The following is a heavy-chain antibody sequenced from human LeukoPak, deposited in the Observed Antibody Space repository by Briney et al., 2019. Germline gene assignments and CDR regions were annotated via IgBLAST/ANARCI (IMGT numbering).Heavy chain of an antibody. CDR2: IYTTGRT. CDR1: GVSISSYW. V-gene: IGHV4-4*07. CDR3: ARAGYTTSAFHSDF. D-gene: IGHD5-24*01. Sequence: PSETLSLTCDVSGVSISSYWWSWVRKPAGKGLEWIGRIYTTGRTNYSPSFQSRVTMSIDMSKNHFSLTLRSVTAADTAVYYCARAGYTTSAFHSDFWGQGPPVTVSS. J-gene: IGHJ4*02.